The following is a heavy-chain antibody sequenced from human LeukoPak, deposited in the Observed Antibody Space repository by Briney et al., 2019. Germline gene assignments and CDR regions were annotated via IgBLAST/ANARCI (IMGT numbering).Heavy chain of an antibody. Sequence: SETLSLTCTVSGGSMTKYYWNWIRQPPGKGLEWIGHIYYSGSTTYNPSLKSRVTISVDTSKNQFSLKLSSVTAADTAVYYCARARSSGWYVLSYWGQGTLVTVSS. J-gene: IGHJ4*02. CDR2: IYYSGST. CDR3: ARARSSGWYVLSY. CDR1: GGSMTKYY. V-gene: IGHV4-59*01. D-gene: IGHD6-19*01.